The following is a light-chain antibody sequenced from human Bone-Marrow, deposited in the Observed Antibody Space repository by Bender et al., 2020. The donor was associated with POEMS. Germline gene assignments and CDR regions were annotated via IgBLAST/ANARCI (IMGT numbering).Light chain of an antibody. V-gene: IGLV2-14*02. J-gene: IGLJ1*01. CDR1: STDVGSDNL. Sequence: QSALTQPASVSGSPGQSITISCTGTSTDVGSDNLVSWYQQHPDKAPKLIIYEGTKRPAGLSNRFSGSKSGNTASLTISGLQAEDEADYYCCSYLSSVTYVFGTGTKVTVL. CDR2: EGT. CDR3: CSYLSSVTYV.